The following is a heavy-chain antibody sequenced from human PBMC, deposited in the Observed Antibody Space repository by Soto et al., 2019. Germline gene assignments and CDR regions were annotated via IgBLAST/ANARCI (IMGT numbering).Heavy chain of an antibody. CDR2: IIPIFGTA. CDR1: GGTFSSYA. D-gene: IGHD2-15*01. J-gene: IGHJ6*02. Sequence: QVQLVQSGAEVKKPGSSVKVSCKASGGTFSSYAISWVRQAPGQGLEWMGGIIPIFGTANYAQKFQVRVTITADESTSTAYMELSSLRSEDTAVYYCARLGYCSGGSCYRTLYYYGMDVWGQGTTVTVSS. CDR3: ARLGYCSGGSCYRTLYYYGMDV. V-gene: IGHV1-69*01.